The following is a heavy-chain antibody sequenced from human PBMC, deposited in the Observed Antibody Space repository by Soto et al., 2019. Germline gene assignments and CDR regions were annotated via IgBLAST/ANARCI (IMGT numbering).Heavy chain of an antibody. Sequence: QVQLVQSGAEVKKPGSSVKVSCKASGGTFSSYAISWVRQAPGQGLEWMGGSIPIFGTANYAQKFQGRVTITADNSTSTAYLELSSLRSEYTAVDYCARAISTVTRGFDYWGQGTLVTVSS. CDR2: SIPIFGTA. J-gene: IGHJ4*02. D-gene: IGHD4-17*01. V-gene: IGHV1-69*06. CDR1: GGTFSSYA. CDR3: ARAISTVTRGFDY.